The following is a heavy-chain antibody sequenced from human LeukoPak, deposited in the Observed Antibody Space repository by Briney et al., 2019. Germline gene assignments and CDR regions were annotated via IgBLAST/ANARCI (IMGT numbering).Heavy chain of an antibody. Sequence: ASVKVSCKASGYTFTRYYIHWVRQAPGQGLEWMGIIDPSGGSTSYAQKFQGRVTMTRDTSTSTVYMDLSSLRSEDTAVYYCARAEDTGVDYWGQGTLFTVSS. V-gene: IGHV1-46*01. CDR1: GYTFTRYY. CDR3: ARAEDTGVDY. J-gene: IGHJ4*02. D-gene: IGHD7-27*01. CDR2: IDPSGGST.